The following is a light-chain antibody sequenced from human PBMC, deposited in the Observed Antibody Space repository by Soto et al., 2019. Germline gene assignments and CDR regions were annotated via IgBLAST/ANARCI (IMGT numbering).Light chain of an antibody. CDR3: SSYAGRSNV. CDR1: SSDVGGYNY. CDR2: EVN. V-gene: IGLV2-8*01. J-gene: IGLJ2*01. Sequence: QSVLTQPPSASGSPGQSVAISCTGTSSDVGGYNYVSWYQQHPGKAPKLMIYEVNNRPSGVPDRFSGSKSGNTASLTVSGDQADDESCYSCSSYAGRSNVFGTGTKLTVL.